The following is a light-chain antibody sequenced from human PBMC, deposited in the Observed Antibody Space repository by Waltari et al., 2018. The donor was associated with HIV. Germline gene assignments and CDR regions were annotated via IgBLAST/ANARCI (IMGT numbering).Light chain of an antibody. CDR3: SSFITTTTHVV. Sequence: QSALTQPASVSASLGQAVTISCTGANSDIGDYTYVPWYHQHPGKAPTLIIHEVSTPPSGGSDRFSGSKSGNTASLTISGLQAEDESDYYCSSFITTTTHVVFGGGTRLTVL. CDR1: NSDIGDYTY. J-gene: IGLJ2*01. CDR2: EVS. V-gene: IGLV2-14*01.